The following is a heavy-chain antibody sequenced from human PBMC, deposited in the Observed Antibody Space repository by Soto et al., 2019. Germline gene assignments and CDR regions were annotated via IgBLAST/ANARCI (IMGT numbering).Heavy chain of an antibody. Sequence: EVQLVESGGGLVQPGGSLRLSCAASVFTLSSYWMNWVRLAPGKGLEWVANIKQDGSQKNYVDSVKGRFTISRDNAKNSLYLQMSSLRAEDTAVYYCMTSVTTHDYWGQGTLVNVSS. J-gene: IGHJ4*02. CDR1: VFTLSSYW. D-gene: IGHD4-17*01. CDR3: MTSVTTHDY. V-gene: IGHV3-7*01. CDR2: IKQDGSQK.